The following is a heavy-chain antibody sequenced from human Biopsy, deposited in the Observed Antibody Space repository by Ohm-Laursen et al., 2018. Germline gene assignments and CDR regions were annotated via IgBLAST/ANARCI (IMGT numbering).Heavy chain of an antibody. CDR2: IWDDGSNK. CDR3: ARDSTINTVTTADY. J-gene: IGHJ4*02. CDR1: GFTFSNYG. V-gene: IGHV3-33*01. D-gene: IGHD4-11*01. Sequence: SLRLSCAASGFTFSNYGMHWVRQAPGKGLEWLAVIWDDGSNKYYGDSVQGRFTISRDNSKNTVYLQMNSLRAEDTAIYYCARDSTINTVTTADYWGQGNLVTVSS.